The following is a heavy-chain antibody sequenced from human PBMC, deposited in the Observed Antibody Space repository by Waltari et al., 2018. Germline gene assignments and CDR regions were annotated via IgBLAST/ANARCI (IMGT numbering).Heavy chain of an antibody. D-gene: IGHD2-8*01. Sequence: EVQVLESGGLLVQPGGSLRLSCAASTFTFSNSAMTWVHQAPGKGLEYISSISGGGGVTVYANSVKGRFTISRDNSKSTLYLQMNSLRGEDTATYYCAKDPNGDYIGAFDTWGQGTMVTVSP. J-gene: IGHJ3*02. CDR1: TFTFSNSA. CDR2: ISGGGGVT. V-gene: IGHV3-23*01. CDR3: AKDPNGDYIGAFDT.